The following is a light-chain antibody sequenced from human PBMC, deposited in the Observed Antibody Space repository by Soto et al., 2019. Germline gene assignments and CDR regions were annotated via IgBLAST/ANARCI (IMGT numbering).Light chain of an antibody. CDR2: EVS. V-gene: IGLV2-8*01. CDR3: SSYAGSSNMI. CDR1: SSDVGGSTY. Sequence: QSALTQPPSASGSPGQSVTISCTGTSSDVGGSTYVSWYQQHPGKAPKLMIYEVSKRPSGVPDRFSGSKSGNTASLTVSGLQAEDEDDFYCSSYAGSSNMIFGGGTKLTVL. J-gene: IGLJ2*01.